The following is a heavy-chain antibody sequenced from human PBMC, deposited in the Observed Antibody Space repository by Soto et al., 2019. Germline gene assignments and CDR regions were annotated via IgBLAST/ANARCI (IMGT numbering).Heavy chain of an antibody. CDR1: GYTFTNYA. J-gene: IGHJ4*02. CDR2: INTGKGNT. Sequence: QVQLVQSGAEVKKPGAPVMVSCKASGYTFTNYAMHWVRQAPGQRLEWMGWINTGKGNTKISQKFQDRITITSDTSARTAYMDLSSLRSEDTAMYYCARAGDDCSAAKCYVIDYWGQGTLVTVSS. CDR3: ARAGDDCSAAKCYVIDY. D-gene: IGHD2-15*01. V-gene: IGHV1-3*04.